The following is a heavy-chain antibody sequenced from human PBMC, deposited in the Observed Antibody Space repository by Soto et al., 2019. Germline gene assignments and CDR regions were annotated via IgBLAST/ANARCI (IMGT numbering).Heavy chain of an antibody. CDR2: INPNSGGT. CDR3: ARAGGQWLENYYYYYGMDV. CDR1: GYTFTGYY. J-gene: IGHJ6*02. Sequence: ASVKVSCKASGYTFTGYYMHWVRQAPGQGLEWMGWINPNSGGTNYAQKFQGWVTMTRDTSISTAYMELSRLRSDDTAVYYCARAGGQWLENYYYYYGMDVWGQGTTVTVSS. D-gene: IGHD6-19*01. V-gene: IGHV1-2*04.